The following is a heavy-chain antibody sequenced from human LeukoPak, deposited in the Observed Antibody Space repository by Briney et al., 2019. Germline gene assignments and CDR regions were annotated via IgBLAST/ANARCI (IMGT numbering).Heavy chain of an antibody. CDR3: SRSLDY. Sequence: GGSLRLSCAASGFPFSGYWMDWVRQAPGKGMGWVANIEQDGSEEYYADSVKGRFTISRDNAKNSLYLQMNSLRAEDTAVYYCSRSLDYWGQGALVTVSS. CDR1: GFPFSGYW. J-gene: IGHJ4*02. V-gene: IGHV3-7*01. CDR2: IEQDGSEE.